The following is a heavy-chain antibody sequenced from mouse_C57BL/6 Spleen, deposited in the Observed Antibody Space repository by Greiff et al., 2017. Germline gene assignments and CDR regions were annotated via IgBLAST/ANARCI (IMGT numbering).Heavy chain of an antibody. D-gene: IGHD1-1*01. Sequence: EVKVVESGEGLVKPGGSLKLSCAASGFTFSSYAMSWVRQTPEKRLEWVAYISSGGDYIYYADTVKGRFTISRDNARNTLYLQMSSLKSEDTAMYYCTRDGAYYYGPGRYFDVWGTGTTVTVSS. CDR2: ISSGGDYI. J-gene: IGHJ1*03. CDR1: GFTFSSYA. CDR3: TRDGAYYYGPGRYFDV. V-gene: IGHV5-9-1*02.